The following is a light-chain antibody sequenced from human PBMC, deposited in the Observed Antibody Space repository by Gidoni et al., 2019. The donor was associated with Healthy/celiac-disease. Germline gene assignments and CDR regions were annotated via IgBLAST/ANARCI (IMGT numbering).Light chain of an antibody. Sequence: DIVMTQSPASLAVSLGDRATINCQSSQSVLYSSNNKNYLAWYQQKPGQPPKLLIYWASTREAGVPDRFSGSGSGTDFTLTISSLQAEDVAVYYCHQYYSTPYTFGQGTKLEIK. CDR2: WAS. J-gene: IGKJ2*01. CDR3: HQYYSTPYT. V-gene: IGKV4-1*01. CDR1: QSVLYSSNNKNY.